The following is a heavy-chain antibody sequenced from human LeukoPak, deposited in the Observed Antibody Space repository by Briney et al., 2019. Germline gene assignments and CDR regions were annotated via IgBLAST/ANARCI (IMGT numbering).Heavy chain of an antibody. CDR3: AKVPYYNILTGYYTQYYFDY. Sequence: GGSLRLSCAASGFTFSSYAMSWVRQAPGKGLEGVSAFSGGGCSTYYADSVKGRFTIPRENSKNTLYLQRNSLRAEDTAVYYCAKVPYYNILTGYYTQYYFDYWGQGTLVTVSS. V-gene: IGHV3-23*01. CDR1: GFTFSSYA. CDR2: FSGGGCST. D-gene: IGHD3-9*01. J-gene: IGHJ4*02.